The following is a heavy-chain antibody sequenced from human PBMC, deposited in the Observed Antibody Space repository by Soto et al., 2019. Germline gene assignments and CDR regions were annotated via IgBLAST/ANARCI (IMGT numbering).Heavy chain of an antibody. CDR2: IKSKTDGGTT. CDR3: TTDRGRIAARPSDY. J-gene: IGHJ4*02. D-gene: IGHD6-6*01. CDR1: GFTFSNAW. V-gene: IGHV3-15*01. Sequence: EVQLVESGGGLVKPGGFLRLSCAASGFTFSNAWMSWVRQAPGKGLEWVGRIKSKTDGGTTDYAAPVKGRFTISRDDSKNTLYLQMNSLKTEDTAVYYCTTDRGRIAARPSDYWGQGTLVTVSS.